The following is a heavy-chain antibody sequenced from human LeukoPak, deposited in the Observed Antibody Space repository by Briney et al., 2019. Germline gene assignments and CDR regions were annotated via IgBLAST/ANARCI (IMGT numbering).Heavy chain of an antibody. V-gene: IGHV4-59*01. CDR1: GGSISSYY. CDR2: IYYSGST. CDR3: ARDEGRDGYNSY. Sequence: SETLSLTCTVSGGSISSYYWSWIRQPPGNGLEWIGYIYYSGSTNYNPSLKSRVTISVDTSKNQFSLKLSSVTAADTAVYYCARDEGRDGYNSYWGQGTLVTVSS. J-gene: IGHJ4*02. D-gene: IGHD5-24*01.